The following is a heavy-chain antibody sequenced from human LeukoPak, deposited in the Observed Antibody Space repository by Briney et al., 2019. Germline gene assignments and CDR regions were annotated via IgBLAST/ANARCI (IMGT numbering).Heavy chain of an antibody. CDR2: LIPTFGST. Sequence: SVKVSCKASGGTLSRYGTNWVRPTPGQGREWMGRLIPTFGSTNYAQKFQGRVTITTDESTTTAYMEVSSLTSEDTAVYYCAGETLAPSGVKYFHRWGQGTLVTVSS. CDR1: GGTLSRYG. J-gene: IGHJ1*01. V-gene: IGHV1-69*05. D-gene: IGHD6-13*01. CDR3: AGETLAPSGVKYFHR.